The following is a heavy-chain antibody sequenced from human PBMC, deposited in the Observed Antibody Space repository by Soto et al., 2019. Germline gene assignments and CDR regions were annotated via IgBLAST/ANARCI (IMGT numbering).Heavy chain of an antibody. Sequence: LLKVCCNPSVFCFRDYFMHGERQAPGQRLAWMGIINPSGDSRNYGQKFQRRVTITRDQTTSTVYLDLSSLRYGDTGENYCARGNSQSYGTPAASSWFQPWGQGTPVTVCS. D-gene: IGHD2-15*01. J-gene: IGHJ5*02. CDR2: INPSGDSR. CDR3: ARGNSQSYGTPAASSWFQP. V-gene: IGHV1-46*01. CDR1: VFCFRDYF.